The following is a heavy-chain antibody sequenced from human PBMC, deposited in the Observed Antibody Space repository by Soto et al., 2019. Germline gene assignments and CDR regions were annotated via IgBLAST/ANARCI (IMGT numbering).Heavy chain of an antibody. Sequence: QVQLVQSGAEVKKPGSSVKVSCKASGGTFSSYAISWVRQAPGQGLEWMGGIIPIFGTANYAQKFQGRVTITADKSTSTAYMELSSLRSEDTAVYYCARVGSVEADILVVPAAIQEGWFDPWGQGTLVTVSS. D-gene: IGHD2-2*02. V-gene: IGHV1-69*06. CDR3: ARVGSVEADILVVPAAIQEGWFDP. CDR2: IIPIFGTA. CDR1: GGTFSSYA. J-gene: IGHJ5*02.